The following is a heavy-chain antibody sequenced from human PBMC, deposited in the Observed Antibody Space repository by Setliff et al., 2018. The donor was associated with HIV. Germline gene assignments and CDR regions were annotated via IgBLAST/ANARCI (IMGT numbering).Heavy chain of an antibody. J-gene: IGHJ1*01. CDR2: FDPEDGET. CDR3: STSPRGLGVAATGRRYLHH. V-gene: IGHV1-24*01. D-gene: IGHD6-19*01. CDR1: GYILTELS. Sequence: ASVKVSCKVSGYILTELSRHWVRQAPGKGLEWMGGFDPEDGETISAQKFEGRVTMTEDTSTDTAYMELRSLRSEDTAVYYCSTSPRGLGVAATGRRYLHHWGQGTLVTVSS.